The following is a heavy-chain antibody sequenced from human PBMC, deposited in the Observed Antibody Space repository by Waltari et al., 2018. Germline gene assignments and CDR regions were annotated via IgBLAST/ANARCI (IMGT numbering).Heavy chain of an antibody. J-gene: IGHJ4*02. CDR2: ISGSGGST. Sequence: EVQLLESGGGLVQPGGSLRLSCAASGFTFSSYAMSWVRQAQGKGLEWVSAISGSGGSTYYADSVKGRFTISRDNSKNTLYLQMNSLRAEDTAVYYCAKGRLGVTTNAGWGQGTLVTVSS. CDR3: AKGRLGVTTNAG. D-gene: IGHD4-17*01. V-gene: IGHV3-23*01. CDR1: GFTFSSYA.